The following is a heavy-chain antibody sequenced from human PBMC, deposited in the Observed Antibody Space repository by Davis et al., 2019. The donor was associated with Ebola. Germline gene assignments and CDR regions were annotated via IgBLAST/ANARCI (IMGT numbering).Heavy chain of an antibody. J-gene: IGHJ4*02. CDR1: GFTFSRYW. V-gene: IGHV3-74*01. CDR3: VRTTYGAPEY. Sequence: GESLKIPCAAPGFTFSRYWMHWVRQAPGKGLVYVSRISSDGGITSYADSVKGRFTISRDNAKSTLYLQMNSLTAEDTAVYYCVRTTYGAPEYWGQGTLVTVSS. CDR2: ISSDGGIT. D-gene: IGHD4-17*01.